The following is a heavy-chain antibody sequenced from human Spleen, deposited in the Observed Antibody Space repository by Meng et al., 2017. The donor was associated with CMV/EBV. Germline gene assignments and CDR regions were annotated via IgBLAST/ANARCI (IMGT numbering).Heavy chain of an antibody. Sequence: GGSLRLSCAASGFTFSDYYMSWIRQAPGKGLEWVSYISTSGSIIYYADSVKGRFTISRDNAKNSLYLQMNSLRAEDTAVYYCARDPRVKSYVVVPAASDYWGQGTMVTVSS. CDR1: GFTFSDYY. V-gene: IGHV3-11*04. CDR3: ARDPRVKSYVVVPAASDY. CDR2: ISTSGSII. D-gene: IGHD2-2*01. J-gene: IGHJ4*02.